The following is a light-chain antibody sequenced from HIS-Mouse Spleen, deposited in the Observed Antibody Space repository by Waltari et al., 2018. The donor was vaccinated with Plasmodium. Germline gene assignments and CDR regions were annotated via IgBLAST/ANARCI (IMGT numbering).Light chain of an antibody. V-gene: IGLV3-10*01. CDR3: YSTDSSGNHRV. CDR2: EDS. CDR1: ALPKKS. Sequence: SYELTPPPSVSVSPGQPARITCSGDALPKKSSYWYQQKSGQAPVLDIYEDSKRPSGIPERFSGSSSGTMATLTISGAQVEDEADYYCYSTDSSGNHRVFGGGTKLTVL. J-gene: IGLJ3*02.